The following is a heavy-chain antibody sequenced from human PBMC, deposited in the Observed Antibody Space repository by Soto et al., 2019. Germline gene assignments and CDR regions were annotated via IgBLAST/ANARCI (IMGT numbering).Heavy chain of an antibody. CDR3: ARGLHSLFDY. D-gene: IGHD2-21*01. CDR1: GFTFSSYG. V-gene: IGHV3-33*01. CDR2: IWYDGNNK. J-gene: IGHJ4*02. Sequence: QVQLVESGGGVVQPGGSLRLSCAASGFTFSSYGMHWVRQAPGKGLEWVAVIWYDGNNKYYADSVKGRFTISRDNSNNTLYVQMTSLRAEDTAVYYCARGLHSLFDYCGQGTLVTVSS.